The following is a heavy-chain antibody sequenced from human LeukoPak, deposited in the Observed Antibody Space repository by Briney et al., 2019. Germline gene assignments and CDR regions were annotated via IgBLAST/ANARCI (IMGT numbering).Heavy chain of an antibody. CDR1: GGSFSGYY. Sequence: PSETLSLTCAVYGGSFSGYYWSWIRQPPGKGLEWIGEINHSGSTNYNPSLKSRVTISVDTSKNQFSLKLSSVTAADTAVYYCARRYELYSYGPGWFDPWGQGTLVTVSS. CDR2: INHSGST. CDR3: ARRYELYSYGPGWFDP. D-gene: IGHD5-18*01. J-gene: IGHJ5*02. V-gene: IGHV4-34*01.